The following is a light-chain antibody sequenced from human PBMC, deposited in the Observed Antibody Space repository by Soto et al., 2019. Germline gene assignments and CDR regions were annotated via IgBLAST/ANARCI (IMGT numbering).Light chain of an antibody. CDR2: DNH. V-gene: IGLV1-51*01. CDR3: GTWDSSLSAWV. J-gene: IGLJ3*02. Sequence: QSVLTQPPSVSAAPGQKVTISCSGSSSNIGNNYVSWYQQFPGTAPKLLIYDNHKRPSGIPDRLSGSKSGTSATLGITGLQTGDEADYYCGTWDSSLSAWVFGGGTQLTVL. CDR1: SSNIGNNY.